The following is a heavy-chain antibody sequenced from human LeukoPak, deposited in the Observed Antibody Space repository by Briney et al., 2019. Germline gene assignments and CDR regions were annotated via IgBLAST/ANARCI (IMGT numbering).Heavy chain of an antibody. CDR2: IIPIFGTA. D-gene: IGHD3-22*01. CDR3: ARVLSPLNNYDSSGYYFGYFDY. Sequence: SVKVSCKASGGTFSSYATSWVRQAPGQGLEWMGGIIPIFGTANYAQKFQGRVTITADKSTSTAYMELSSLRSEDTAVYYCARVLSPLNNYDSSGYYFGYFDYWGQGTLVTVSS. J-gene: IGHJ4*02. V-gene: IGHV1-69*06. CDR1: GGTFSSYA.